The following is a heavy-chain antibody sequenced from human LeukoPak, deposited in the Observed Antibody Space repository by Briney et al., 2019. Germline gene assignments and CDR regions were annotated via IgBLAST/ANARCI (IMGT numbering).Heavy chain of an antibody. Sequence: SVKVSCKASRGTFSKYAISWVRQAPGQGLEWMGRIIPILNITHHAQKFQGRVTIAADKSTSTAYMELSSLRSEDTAVYYCARDDDRAREIDYWGQGTLVTVSS. CDR2: IIPILNIT. J-gene: IGHJ4*02. CDR1: RGTFSKYA. D-gene: IGHD3-22*01. CDR3: ARDDDRAREIDY. V-gene: IGHV1-69*04.